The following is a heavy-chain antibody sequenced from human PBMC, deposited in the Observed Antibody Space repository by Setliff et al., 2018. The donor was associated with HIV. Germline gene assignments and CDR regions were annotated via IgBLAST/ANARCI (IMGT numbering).Heavy chain of an antibody. J-gene: IGHJ2*01. D-gene: IGHD3-10*01. CDR2: IYYSGST. Sequence: PSETLSLTCTVSGASIGSSTYYWGCIRQPPGKGLEWIGSIYYSGSTYYNPSLKSRVTISRDTSKNHFSLKLSSVTAADTAIYHCARHPAEGSGSYAALKRYFDLWGRGTLVTVS. CDR1: GASIGSSTYY. V-gene: IGHV4-39*01. CDR3: ARHPAEGSGSYAALKRYFDL.